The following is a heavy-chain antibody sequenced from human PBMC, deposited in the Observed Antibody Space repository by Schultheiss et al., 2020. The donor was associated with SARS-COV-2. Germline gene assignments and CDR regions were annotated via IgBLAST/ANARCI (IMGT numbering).Heavy chain of an antibody. CDR3: ARGNDFVYFFDS. D-gene: IGHD3-3*01. CDR1: GGSISSSPYY. Sequence: SETLSLTCTVSGGSISSSPYYWGWIRQPPGKGLEWIGSIYFRGNTYYNPSLESRATISADTSKNQFSLKLTSLTAADTAIYYCARGNDFVYFFDSWRQGTLVTVSS. J-gene: IGHJ4*02. CDR2: IYFRGNT. V-gene: IGHV4-39*01.